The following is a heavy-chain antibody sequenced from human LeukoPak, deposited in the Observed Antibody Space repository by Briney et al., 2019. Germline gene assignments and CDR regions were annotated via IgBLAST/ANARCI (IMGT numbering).Heavy chain of an antibody. CDR1: GYRFTGYW. CDR2: IDPGDSDT. Sequence: GESLKISCKASGYRFTGYWIGWVRQMPGKGLEWMGIIDPGDSDTKYSPSFQGQVTISADKSISTAYLQWSSLKASDTAMYYCARRDSSGWSYSWGQGTLVTVSS. CDR3: ARRDSSGWSYS. J-gene: IGHJ4*02. D-gene: IGHD6-19*01. V-gene: IGHV5-51*01.